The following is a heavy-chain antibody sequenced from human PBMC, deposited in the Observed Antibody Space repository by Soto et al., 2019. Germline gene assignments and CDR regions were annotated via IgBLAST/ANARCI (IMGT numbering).Heavy chain of an antibody. CDR3: ARNLAYGGGYTFDY. D-gene: IGHD2-21*01. CDR1: GFTVSNNY. CDR2: IYSGGYT. V-gene: IGHV3-53*01. J-gene: IGHJ4*02. Sequence: EVQLVESGGGLIQPGGSLRLSCAVSGFTVSNNYMSWVRQAPGKGLEGVSVIYSGGYTAYGDSVKGRFTISRDNSKNTLYLQMNSLRADDTAVYYCARNLAYGGGYTFDYWGQGTLVTVSS.